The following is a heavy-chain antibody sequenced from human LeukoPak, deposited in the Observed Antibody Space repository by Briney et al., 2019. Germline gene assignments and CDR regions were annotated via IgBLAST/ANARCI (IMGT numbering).Heavy chain of an antibody. CDR2: IIPIFGTA. V-gene: IGHV1-69*06. CDR1: GGTFSSYA. CDR3: ARYGSGSSQGGMDV. D-gene: IGHD3-10*01. Sequence: SVKVSCKASGGTFSSYAISWVRQAPGQGLEWMGGIIPIFGTANYAQKFQGRVTITADKSTSTAYMELSSLRSEDTAVYYCARYGSGSSQGGMDVWGKGTTVTVSS. J-gene: IGHJ6*04.